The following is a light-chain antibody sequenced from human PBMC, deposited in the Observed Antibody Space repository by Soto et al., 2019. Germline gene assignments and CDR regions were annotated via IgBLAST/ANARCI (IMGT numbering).Light chain of an antibody. CDR2: EVS. CDR1: SSDVGGYNY. J-gene: IGLJ1*01. Sequence: QSVLTQPPSGSGSPGQSGSISCTGTSSDVGGYNYVSWYQQHPGKAPKLMIYEVSKRPSGVPDRFSGSKSGNTASLTVSGLQAEDEADYYCSSYAGSIYYVFGTGTKVTVL. V-gene: IGLV2-8*01. CDR3: SSYAGSIYYV.